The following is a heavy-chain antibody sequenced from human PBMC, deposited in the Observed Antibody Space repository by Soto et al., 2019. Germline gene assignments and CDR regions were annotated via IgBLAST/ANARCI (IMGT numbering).Heavy chain of an antibody. Sequence: QVQLQQWGAGLLKPSETLSLTCAVYGGSFSGYYWSWIRQPPGKGLEWIGEINHSGSTNYNPSLKSRVTISVDKSKNQFSLKLSSVTAADTAVYYCARSVPSRDGYTNPFDYWGQGTLVTVSS. J-gene: IGHJ4*02. V-gene: IGHV4-34*01. CDR3: ARSVPSRDGYTNPFDY. D-gene: IGHD5-12*01. CDR1: GGSFSGYY. CDR2: INHSGST.